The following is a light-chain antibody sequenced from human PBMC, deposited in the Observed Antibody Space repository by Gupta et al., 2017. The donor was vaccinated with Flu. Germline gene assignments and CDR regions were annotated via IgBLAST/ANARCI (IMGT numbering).Light chain of an antibody. Sequence: TISFPGTTSGIDFYEAASWYHQHPGEAPKLIISYVRKRPSGISSRFSCSNFCNTASLTISGLQAEDEAEYYCSSYTTSTSTDFAFGGGTKLTVL. CDR2: YVR. J-gene: IGLJ3*02. CDR1: TSGIDFYEA. V-gene: IGLV2-14*03. CDR3: SSYTTSTSTDFA.